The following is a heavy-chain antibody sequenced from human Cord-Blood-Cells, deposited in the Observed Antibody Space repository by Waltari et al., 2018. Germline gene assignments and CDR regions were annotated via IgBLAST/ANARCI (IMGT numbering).Heavy chain of an antibody. J-gene: IGHJ6*02. D-gene: IGHD2-15*01. CDR1: GYTFTGYY. V-gene: IGHV1-2*04. Sequence: QVQLVQSGAEVKKPGASVKVSCKASGYTFTGYYMHWVRQAPGQGLEWMGWINPNGGGTNYAQKFQGWVTMTRDTSISTAYMELSRLRSDDTAVYYCARDMGGGPYYYGMDVWGQGTTVTVSS. CDR2: INPNGGGT. CDR3: ARDMGGGPYYYGMDV.